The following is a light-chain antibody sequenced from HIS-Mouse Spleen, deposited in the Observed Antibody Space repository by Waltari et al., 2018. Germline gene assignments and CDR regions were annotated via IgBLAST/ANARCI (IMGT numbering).Light chain of an antibody. CDR2: EGS. Sequence: QSALTQPASVSGSPGQSITISCTGTSSDVGRYNLVSWYQQHPGKAPKLMIYEGSKRPSGVSKRVSGSKSGNTASLTIAGLQAEDEADYYCCSYAGSSTFFVVFGGGTKLTVL. CDR3: CSYAGSSTFFVV. V-gene: IGLV2-23*03. J-gene: IGLJ2*01. CDR1: SSDVGRYNL.